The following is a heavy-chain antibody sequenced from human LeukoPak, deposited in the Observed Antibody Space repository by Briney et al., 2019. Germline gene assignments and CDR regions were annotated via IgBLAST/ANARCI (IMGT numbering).Heavy chain of an antibody. V-gene: IGHV3-7*01. J-gene: IGHJ4*02. CDR2: TKPDGTAE. CDR1: GFTFRNYW. CDR3: ARDGGLHTNFDY. D-gene: IGHD2-15*01. Sequence: GGSLTLSCAASGFTFRNYWMGWVRQAPGKGLEWVANTKPDGTAEYYADFVRGRFTTSRDNANNFLYLQMNSLRGEDTAVYYCARDGGLHTNFDYWGQGTLVTVSS.